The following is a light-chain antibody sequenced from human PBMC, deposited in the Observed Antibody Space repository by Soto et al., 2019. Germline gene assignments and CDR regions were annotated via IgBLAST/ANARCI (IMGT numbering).Light chain of an antibody. J-gene: IGKJ1*01. CDR1: HSITRW. V-gene: IGKV1-5*01. CDR2: DAF. CDR3: QQDSYLST. Sequence: DIQVTQSPSTLSASVGDSVTITCRASHSITRWLAWYQQKPGKAPKLLIHDAFTLQSGVPSRFSGSGSGTEFTLTISSLQPDDSATYYCQQDSYLSTFGQGTKVDIK.